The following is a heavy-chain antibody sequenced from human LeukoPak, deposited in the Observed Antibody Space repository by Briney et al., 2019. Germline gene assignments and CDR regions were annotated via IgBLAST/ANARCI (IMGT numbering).Heavy chain of an antibody. CDR1: GFTFSSYG. Sequence: GGSLRLSCAASGFTFSSYGMHWVRQAPGKGLEWVAVISYDGSNRYYADSVKGRFTISRDNSKNTLYLQVNSLRAEDTAVYYCAKDGRNYYYYGMDVWGQGPTVTVSS. V-gene: IGHV3-30*18. D-gene: IGHD1-1*01. CDR3: AKDGRNYYYYGMDV. CDR2: ISYDGSNR. J-gene: IGHJ6*02.